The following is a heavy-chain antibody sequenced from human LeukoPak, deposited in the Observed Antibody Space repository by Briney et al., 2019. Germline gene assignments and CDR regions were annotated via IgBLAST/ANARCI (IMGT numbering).Heavy chain of an antibody. CDR3: ARWRACGGDCYSLDY. Sequence: PSETLSLTCTVSGRSISGYYWSSIRQPPGKGLEYVGYIYYTGNTNYNPSLQSRVTISLATSKNQFSLKLGSVTAADSAVYYCARWRACGGDCYSLDYWGRGTLVTVSS. D-gene: IGHD2-21*02. J-gene: IGHJ4*02. CDR1: GRSISGYY. CDR2: IYYTGNT. V-gene: IGHV4-59*08.